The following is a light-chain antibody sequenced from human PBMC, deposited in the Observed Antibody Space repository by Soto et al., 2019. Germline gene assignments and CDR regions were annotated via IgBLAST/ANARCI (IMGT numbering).Light chain of an antibody. CDR2: DAS. J-gene: IGKJ1*01. CDR1: QSSSSW. Sequence: DIQMIQSHSTLSASVGDRVTITCRASQSSSSWLAWYQQKPGKAPKLLIYDASSLESGVPSRFSGSGSGTEFTLTISSLQPDDFATYYSQQYNSYWGTFGQGTKVEIK. V-gene: IGKV1-5*01. CDR3: QQYNSYWGT.